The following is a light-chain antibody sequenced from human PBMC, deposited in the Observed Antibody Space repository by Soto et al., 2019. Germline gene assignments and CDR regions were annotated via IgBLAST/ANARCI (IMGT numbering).Light chain of an antibody. CDR1: QGVSTY. Sequence: DIQMTQSPSSLSASVGDRVIITCRASQGVSTYLAWHQQKPGKVPRLLIYDASTLQSGVPSRFSGSGSGTDFTLTISSLQPEDVATYYCQKYNSVPETFGQGTKVEIK. CDR3: QKYNSVPET. J-gene: IGKJ1*01. CDR2: DAS. V-gene: IGKV1-27*01.